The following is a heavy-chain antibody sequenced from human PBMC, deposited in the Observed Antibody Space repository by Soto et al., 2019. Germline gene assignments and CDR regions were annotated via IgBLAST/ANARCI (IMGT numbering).Heavy chain of an antibody. CDR3: AKDILGGRGNIYGFFDY. Sequence: GGSLRLSCAASGFTFDDYAMHWVRQAPGKGLEWVSLIRGDGGSKYYADSVKGRFTISRDNSKNSLYLQMNSLRTEDTAVDYCAKDILGGRGNIYGFFDYWGQGTLVTVSS. J-gene: IGHJ4*02. V-gene: IGHV3-43*02. CDR1: GFTFDDYA. D-gene: IGHD5-18*01. CDR2: IRGDGGSK.